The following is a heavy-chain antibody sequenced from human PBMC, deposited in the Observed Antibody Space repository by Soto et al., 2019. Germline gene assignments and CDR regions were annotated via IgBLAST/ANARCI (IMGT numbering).Heavy chain of an antibody. CDR3: ARDSFQLGFYTVPGGC. CDR1: GYSFTSYG. J-gene: IGHJ4*02. Sequence: ASVQVSCQASGYSFTSYGISWGRQAPGQGLEWMGWISAYNGNTNYAQKLQGRVTMTTDTSTSTAYMELRSLRSDDTAVYYCARDSFQLGFYTVPGGCWGQGTLVTVSS. CDR2: ISAYNGNT. V-gene: IGHV1-18*01. D-gene: IGHD2-2*01.